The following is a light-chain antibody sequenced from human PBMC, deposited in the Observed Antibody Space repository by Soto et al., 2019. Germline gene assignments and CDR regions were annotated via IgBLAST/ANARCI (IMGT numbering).Light chain of an antibody. CDR1: QSISTW. CDR3: QQYDDYHT. CDR2: HAS. Sequence: DIPMTQSPSTLSASVGDRVTITCRASQSISTWLAWYQQKPGKAPNLLIYHASSLASGVPSRFSGSGSGTEFTLTISSLQPDDFATYYCQQYDDYHTFGQGTKLEIK. V-gene: IGKV1-5*01. J-gene: IGKJ2*01.